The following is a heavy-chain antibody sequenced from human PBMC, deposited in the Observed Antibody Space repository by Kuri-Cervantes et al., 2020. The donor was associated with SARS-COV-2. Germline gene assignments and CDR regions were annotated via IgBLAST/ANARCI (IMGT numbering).Heavy chain of an antibody. J-gene: IGHJ6*02. CDR1: GYTFTSYA. Sequence: ASVKVSCKASGYTFTSYAMHWVRQAPGQRLEWMGWINAGNGNTNYAQKLQGRVTMTTDTSTSTAYMELRSLRSDDTAVYYCARDRGSSGWSWVYYYYGMDVWGQGNTVTV. CDR3: ARDRGSSGWSWVYYYYGMDV. D-gene: IGHD6-19*01. CDR2: INAGNGNT. V-gene: IGHV1-3*01.